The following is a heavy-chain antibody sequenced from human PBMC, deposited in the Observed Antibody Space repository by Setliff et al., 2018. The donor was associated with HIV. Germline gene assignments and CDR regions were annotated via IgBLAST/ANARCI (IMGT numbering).Heavy chain of an antibody. V-gene: IGHV4-34*01. Sequence: SETLSLTCAVYGGSFSAYYWSWIRQPPGKGLEWIGKVNHSGSTKYNPSLKSRVTISVDTSKNQFSLKLSSVTAADAAVYYCATVTMVRLIGVYHMDVWGKGTPVTVSS. D-gene: IGHD3-10*01. CDR2: VNHSGST. CDR1: GGSFSAYY. CDR3: ATVTMVRLIGVYHMDV. J-gene: IGHJ6*03.